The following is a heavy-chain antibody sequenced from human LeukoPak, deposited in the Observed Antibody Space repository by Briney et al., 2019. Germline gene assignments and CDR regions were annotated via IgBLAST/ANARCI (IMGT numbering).Heavy chain of an antibody. V-gene: IGHV4-30-2*01. CDR3: ARVVEGYCSSTSCPTTIDY. Sequence: SETLSRTCAVSGGSISSGGYSWSWIRQPPGKGLEWIGYIYHSGSTYYNPSLKSRVTISVDRSKNQFSLKLSSVTAADTAVYYRARVVEGYCSSTSCPTTIDYWGQGTLVTVSS. D-gene: IGHD2-2*01. J-gene: IGHJ4*02. CDR2: IYHSGST. CDR1: GGSISSGGYS.